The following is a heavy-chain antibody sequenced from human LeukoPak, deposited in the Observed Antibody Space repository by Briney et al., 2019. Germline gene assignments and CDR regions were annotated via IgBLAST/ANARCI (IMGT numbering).Heavy chain of an antibody. Sequence: GRSLRLSCAASGFTFSSYWMSRVRQAPGKGLEWVANIKQDGSEKYYVDSVKGRFTISRDNAKNSLYLQMNSLRAEDTAVYYCAPLSSHFWSGYSLDYWGQGTLVTVSS. D-gene: IGHD3-3*02. J-gene: IGHJ4*02. V-gene: IGHV3-7*01. CDR1: GFTFSSYW. CDR2: IKQDGSEK. CDR3: APLSSHFWSGYSLDY.